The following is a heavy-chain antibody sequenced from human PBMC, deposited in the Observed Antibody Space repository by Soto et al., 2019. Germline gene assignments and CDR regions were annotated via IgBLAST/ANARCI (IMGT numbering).Heavy chain of an antibody. V-gene: IGHV4-34*01. CDR1: GGSLSSGGYY. Sequence: PSDTLSLTCAVSGGSLSSGGYYWTWIRQPPGTGLEWIGEINHSGSTNYNPSLKSRVTISVDTSKNQFSLKLTSVTAADTAVYYCARDKITGLFDYWGQGTLVTVSS. J-gene: IGHJ4*02. CDR3: ARDKITGLFDY. D-gene: IGHD2-8*02. CDR2: INHSGST.